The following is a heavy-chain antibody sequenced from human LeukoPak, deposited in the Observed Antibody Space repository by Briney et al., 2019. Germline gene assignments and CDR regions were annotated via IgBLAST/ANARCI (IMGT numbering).Heavy chain of an antibody. CDR2: INHSGST. V-gene: IGHV4-34*01. CDR3: ARVGIVGATYFDY. D-gene: IGHD1-26*01. CDR1: GGSFSGYY. Sequence: SETLSLTCAVYGGSFSGYYWSWIRQPPGKGLEWIGEINHSGSTNYNPSLESRVTISVDTSKNQFSLKLSSVTAADTAVYYCARVGIVGATYFDYWGQGTLVTVSS. J-gene: IGHJ4*02.